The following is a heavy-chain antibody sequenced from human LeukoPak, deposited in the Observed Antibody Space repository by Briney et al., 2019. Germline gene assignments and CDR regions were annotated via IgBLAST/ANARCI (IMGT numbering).Heavy chain of an antibody. V-gene: IGHV3-7*04. Sequence: GGSLRLSCTASGFTFSTYWMHWVRQAPGKGLEWVATIKQDGSEKYYVDSVKGRFTISRDNAKNSLYLQMNSLRAKDTAVYYCGRAMDVWGQGTTITVSS. CDR2: IKQDGSEK. CDR3: GRAMDV. CDR1: GFTFSTYW. J-gene: IGHJ6*02.